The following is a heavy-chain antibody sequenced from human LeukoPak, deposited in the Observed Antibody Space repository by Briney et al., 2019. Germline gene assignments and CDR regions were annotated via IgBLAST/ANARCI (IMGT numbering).Heavy chain of an antibody. CDR1: GYTLTSYG. J-gene: IGHJ5*02. Sequence: ASVKVSCKASGYTLTSYGISWVRQAPGQGLEWMGWISAYNGNTNYAQKLQGRVTMTTDTSTSTAYMELRSLRSADTAVYYCARAGYSYGSAWFDPWGQGTLVTVSS. V-gene: IGHV1-18*01. CDR2: ISAYNGNT. D-gene: IGHD5-18*01. CDR3: ARAGYSYGSAWFDP.